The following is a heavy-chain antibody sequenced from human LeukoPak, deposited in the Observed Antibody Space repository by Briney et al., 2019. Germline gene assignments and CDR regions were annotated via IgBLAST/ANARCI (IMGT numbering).Heavy chain of an antibody. J-gene: IGHJ2*01. CDR1: GFTFSSYD. CDR2: IGTAGDT. CDR3: ARVRKYSGYYSWYFDL. D-gene: IGHD5-12*01. V-gene: IGHV3-13*01. Sequence: PGGSLRLSCAASGFTFSSYDMHRVRQATGKGLEWVSAIGTAGDTYYPASVKGRFTISRENAKNSLYLQMNSLRAGDTAVYYCARVRKYSGYYSWYFDLWGRGTLVTVSS.